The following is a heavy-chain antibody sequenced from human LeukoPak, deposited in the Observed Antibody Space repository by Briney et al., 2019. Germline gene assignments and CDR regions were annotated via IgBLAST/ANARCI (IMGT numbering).Heavy chain of an antibody. CDR3: ARDFSLGLGISDY. J-gene: IGHJ4*02. CDR2: INPNSGGT. V-gene: IGHV1-2*02. CDR1: GYTFTGYY. Sequence: ASVKVSCKASGYTFTGYYMHWVRQAPGQGLEWMGWINPNSGGTNYAQKFQGRVTMTRDTSISTAYMELSRLRSDDTAVYYCARDFSLGLGISDYWGQGTLVTVSS. D-gene: IGHD7-27*01.